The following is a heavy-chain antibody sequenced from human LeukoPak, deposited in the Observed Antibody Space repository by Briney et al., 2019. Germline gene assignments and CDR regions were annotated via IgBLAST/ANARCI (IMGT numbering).Heavy chain of an antibody. V-gene: IGHV4-59*12. CDR3: AREAVTLAAFDI. Sequence: SETLSLTCTVSGGSISSYYWSWIRQPPGNGLEWIGYIYYSGSTNYNPSLKSRVTISVDTSKNQFSLKLSSVTAADTAVYYCAREAVTLAAFDIWGQGTMVTVSS. CDR2: IYYSGST. J-gene: IGHJ3*02. CDR1: GGSISSYY. D-gene: IGHD3-16*01.